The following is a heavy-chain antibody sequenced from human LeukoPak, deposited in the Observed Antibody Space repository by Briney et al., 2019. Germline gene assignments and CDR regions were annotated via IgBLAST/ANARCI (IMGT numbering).Heavy chain of an antibody. J-gene: IGHJ4*02. CDR3: AKVGQRWLQSLSHYDY. CDR2: ISYDGSNK. Sequence: GRSPRLSCAASGFTFSSYGMHWVRQAPGKGLEWVAVISYDGSNKYYADSVKGRFTISRDNSKNTLYLQMNSLRAEDTAVYYCAKVGQRWLQSLSHYDYWGQGTLVTVSS. D-gene: IGHD5-24*01. V-gene: IGHV3-30*18. CDR1: GFTFSSYG.